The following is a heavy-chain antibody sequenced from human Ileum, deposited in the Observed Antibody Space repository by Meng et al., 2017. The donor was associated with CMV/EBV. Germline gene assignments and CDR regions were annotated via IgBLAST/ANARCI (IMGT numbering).Heavy chain of an antibody. CDR2: INPDTGDT. Sequence: ASVKVSCKASGYTFTGHYMHWVRQAPGQGLEWMGWINPDTGDTTYAQKFEGRVTMTRDTSINTGYMELSRLRSDDTAVYFCARAAVAGTVMTDSWGQGTLVTVSS. J-gene: IGHJ4*02. D-gene: IGHD6-19*01. CDR1: GYTFTGHY. V-gene: IGHV1-2*02. CDR3: ARAAVAGTVMTDS.